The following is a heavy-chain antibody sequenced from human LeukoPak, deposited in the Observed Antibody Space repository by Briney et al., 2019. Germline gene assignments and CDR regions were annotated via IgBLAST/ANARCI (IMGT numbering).Heavy chain of an antibody. CDR2: ISGSGGST. V-gene: IGHV3-23*01. CDR3: ARNQDYGVYNSVGAFDI. J-gene: IGHJ3*02. CDR1: GFTFSSYN. D-gene: IGHD4-17*01. Sequence: GGSLRLSCAASGFTFSSYNMNWVRQAPGKGLEWVSAISGSGGSTYYADSVKGRFTISRDNSKNTLYLQMNSLRAEDTAVYYCARNQDYGVYNSVGAFDIWGQGTMVTVSS.